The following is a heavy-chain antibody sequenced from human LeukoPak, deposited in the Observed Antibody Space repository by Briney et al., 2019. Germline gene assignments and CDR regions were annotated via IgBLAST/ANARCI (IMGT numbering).Heavy chain of an antibody. Sequence: ASVKVSCKASGYTFTSYYMHWVRQAPGQGLEWMGIINPSGGSTSYAQKFQGRVTMTRDTSTSTVYMKLSSLRSEDTAVYYCARDWGGYSGYDPLWYFDLWGRGTLVTVSS. D-gene: IGHD5-12*01. CDR2: INPSGGST. J-gene: IGHJ2*01. CDR3: ARDWGGYSGYDPLWYFDL. CDR1: GYTFTSYY. V-gene: IGHV1-46*01.